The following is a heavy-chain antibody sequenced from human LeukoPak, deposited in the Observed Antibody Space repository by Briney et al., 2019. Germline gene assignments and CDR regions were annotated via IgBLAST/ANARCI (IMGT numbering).Heavy chain of an antibody. D-gene: IGHD3-10*01. CDR2: INHSGST. CDR1: GGSISSSSYC. V-gene: IGHV4-39*07. Sequence: SGTLSLTCTVSGGSISSSSYCWGWIRQPPGKGLEWIGEINHSGSTNYNPSLKSRVTISVDTSKNQFSLKLSSVTAADTAVYYCASSVIWFGEQPPDYWGQGTLVTVSS. CDR3: ASSVIWFGEQPPDY. J-gene: IGHJ4*02.